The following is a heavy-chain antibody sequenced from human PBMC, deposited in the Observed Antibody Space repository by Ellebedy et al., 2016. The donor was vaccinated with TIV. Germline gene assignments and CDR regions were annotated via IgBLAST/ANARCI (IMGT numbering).Heavy chain of an antibody. V-gene: IGHV1-18*01. Sequence: KFQGRVTMTTDTSTSTAYMELSSLRSEDTAVYYCATGPNTGEYFQHWGQGTLVTVSS. CDR3: ATGPNTGEYFQH. D-gene: IGHD4-17*01. J-gene: IGHJ1*01.